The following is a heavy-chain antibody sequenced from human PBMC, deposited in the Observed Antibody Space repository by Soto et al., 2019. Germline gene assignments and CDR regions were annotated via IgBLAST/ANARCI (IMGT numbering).Heavy chain of an antibody. Sequence: PGGSLRLSCAASGFTFSNAWMSWVRQAPGKGLEWVGRIKSKTDGGTTDYAAPVKGRFTISRDDSKNTLYLQMNSLKTEDTAVYYCTTDLSRYDYIWGSYRYCYWGQGTLVTDSS. D-gene: IGHD3-16*02. V-gene: IGHV3-15*01. CDR2: IKSKTDGGTT. J-gene: IGHJ4*02. CDR3: TTDLSRYDYIWGSYRYCY. CDR1: GFTFSNAW.